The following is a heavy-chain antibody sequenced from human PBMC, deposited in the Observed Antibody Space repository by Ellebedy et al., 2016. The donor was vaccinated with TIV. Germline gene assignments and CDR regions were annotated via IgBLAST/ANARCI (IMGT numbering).Heavy chain of an antibody. CDR1: GFIFSSYG. CDR2: IWHDGGKK. CDR3: VRDQSWAFDY. Sequence: PGGSLRLSCGASGFIFSSYGMHWVRQAPGRGLEWVAIIWHDGGKKDYADSVKGRFAVSKDNSKNTLDLQMNSLRADDTAVYYCVRDQSWAFDYWGQGILVTVSS. V-gene: IGHV3-33*01. J-gene: IGHJ4*02. D-gene: IGHD3-10*01.